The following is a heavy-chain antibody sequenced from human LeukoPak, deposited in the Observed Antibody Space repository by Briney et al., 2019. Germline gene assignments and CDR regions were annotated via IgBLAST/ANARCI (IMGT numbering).Heavy chain of an antibody. CDR1: GGTLSRFA. CDR3: ARDYPGALDI. V-gene: IGHV1-69*13. Sequence: ASVKLSCKASGGTLSRFAINWMRQAPGQGLEWMGGINPMFRTPSYAQKFQGRVTITADDSTSTAYMELNSLRSEDTAVYYCARDYPGALDIWGQGTMVIVSS. CDR2: INPMFRTP. J-gene: IGHJ3*02.